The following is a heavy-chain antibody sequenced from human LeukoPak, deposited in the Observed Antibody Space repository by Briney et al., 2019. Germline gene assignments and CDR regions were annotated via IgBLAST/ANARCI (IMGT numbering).Heavy chain of an antibody. CDR1: GGSISSGGYS. D-gene: IGHD5/OR15-5a*01. CDR2: IYHSGST. J-gene: IGHJ4*02. V-gene: IGHV4-30-2*01. CDR3: ARPQRYSMYALDY. Sequence: PSQTLSLTCAVSGGSISSGGYSWSWIRQPPGKGLEWIGYIYHSGSTYYNPSLKSRVTISVDRSKNQFSLKLSSVTAADTAVYYCARPQRYSMYALDYWGQGTLVTVSS.